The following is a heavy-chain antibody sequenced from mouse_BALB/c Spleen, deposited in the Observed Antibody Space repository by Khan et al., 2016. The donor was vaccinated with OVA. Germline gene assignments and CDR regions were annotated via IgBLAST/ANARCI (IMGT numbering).Heavy chain of an antibody. Sequence: VQLQQSGPELVKPGASVKMSCKVSGYTFTNYVTHWVKQKPGQGLEWIGYINPHNDGTRFHEKFKGKATLTSDKSSSTAYMELSSLTSEDSAVYYCAREASNWDFSCAYWGQGTLVTVAA. J-gene: IGHJ3*01. D-gene: IGHD4-1*01. V-gene: IGHV1S136*01. CDR2: INPHNDGT. CDR1: GYTFTNYV. CDR3: AREASNWDFSCAY.